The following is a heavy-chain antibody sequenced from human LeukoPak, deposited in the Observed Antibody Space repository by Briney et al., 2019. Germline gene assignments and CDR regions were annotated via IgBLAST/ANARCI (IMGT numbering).Heavy chain of an antibody. CDR2: TYYRSKWYN. CDR3: ARVRGQWLGSEYYYYGMDV. Sequence: SQTLSLTFAISGDSVSSNSAAWNWIRQSPSKGLEWLGGTYYRSKWYNDYAVSVKSRITINPDTSKNQFSLQLNSVTPEDTAVYYCARVRGQWLGSEYYYYGMDVWGQGTTVTVSS. J-gene: IGHJ6*02. D-gene: IGHD6-19*01. V-gene: IGHV6-1*01. CDR1: GDSVSSNSAA.